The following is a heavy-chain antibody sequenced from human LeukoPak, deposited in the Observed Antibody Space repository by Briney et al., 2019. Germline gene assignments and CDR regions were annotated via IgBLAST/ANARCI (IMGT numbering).Heavy chain of an antibody. V-gene: IGHV3-48*03. CDR2: ISSSGSTI. CDR1: GFTFSSYE. CDR3: ARVAVVVPAAIQNPGLDNWFDP. D-gene: IGHD2-2*01. J-gene: IGHJ5*02. Sequence: GGSLRLSCAASGFTFSSYEMNWVRQAPGKGLEWVSYISSSGSTIYYADSVKGRFTISRDNAKNSLYLQMNSLRAEDTAVYYCARVAVVVPAAIQNPGLDNWFDPWGQGTLVTVSS.